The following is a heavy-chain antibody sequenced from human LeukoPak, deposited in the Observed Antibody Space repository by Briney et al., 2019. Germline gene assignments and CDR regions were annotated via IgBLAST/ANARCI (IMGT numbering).Heavy chain of an antibody. D-gene: IGHD6-19*01. J-gene: IGHJ4*02. CDR2: IKQDGSEK. Sequence: GGSLRLSCAASGFNFSTYWMTWVRQVPGKGLEWVANIKQDGSEKYYVDSVKGRFTISRDNAKNSLYLQMNSLRAEDTAVYYCARGPWYTSGWHGGYWGQGTLVTVSS. CDR1: GFNFSTYW. CDR3: ARGPWYTSGWHGGY. V-gene: IGHV3-7*01.